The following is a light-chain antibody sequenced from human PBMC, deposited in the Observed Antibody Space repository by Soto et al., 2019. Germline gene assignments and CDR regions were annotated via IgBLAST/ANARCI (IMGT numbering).Light chain of an antibody. CDR1: QSVTSTY. Sequence: ETVLTQSPGTLSLSPCERATLSCRASQSVTSTYFAWYQQKPGQAPRLLLYGASTRATGIPVRFSGSGSGTEFTLTISSLQSEDFAVYYCQQYDNWPPITFGQGTRLEIK. J-gene: IGKJ5*01. V-gene: IGKV3-15*01. CDR3: QQYDNWPPIT. CDR2: GAS.